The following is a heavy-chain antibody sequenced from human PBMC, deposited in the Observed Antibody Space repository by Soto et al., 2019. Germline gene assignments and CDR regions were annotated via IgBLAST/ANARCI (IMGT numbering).Heavy chain of an antibody. CDR2: ISAYNGNT. Sequence: ASVTVSCKASGYTFTSYGISWVRQAPGQGLEWMGWISAYNGNTNYAQKLQGRVTMTTDTSTSTAYMELRSLRSDDTAVYYCARDSGSSGWSYYYYYMDVWGKGTTVTVSS. D-gene: IGHD6-19*01. CDR1: GYTFTSYG. CDR3: ARDSGSSGWSYYYYYMDV. J-gene: IGHJ6*03. V-gene: IGHV1-18*01.